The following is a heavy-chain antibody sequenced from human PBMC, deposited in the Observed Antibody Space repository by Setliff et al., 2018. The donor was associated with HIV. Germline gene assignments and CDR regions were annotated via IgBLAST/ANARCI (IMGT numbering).Heavy chain of an antibody. V-gene: IGHV3-15*01. CDR2: IKSKTDGGTR. CDR1: GFTFNNAW. J-gene: IGHJ4*02. CDR3: TKEKRGSGAYNFDL. Sequence: PGGSLRLSCAASGFTFNNAWMTWVRQAPGKGLEWVGHIKSKTDGGTRDYAAPVRGRFTISRDDSKNTLSLIMNDLKADDTAMYYCTKEKRGSGAYNFDLWGQGTLVTVSS. D-gene: IGHD5-12*01.